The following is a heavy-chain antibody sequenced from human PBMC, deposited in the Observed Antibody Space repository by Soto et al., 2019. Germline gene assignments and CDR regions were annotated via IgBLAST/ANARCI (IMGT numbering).Heavy chain of an antibody. CDR1: GFNFSSCS. CDR2: ITGGGGST. V-gene: IGHV3-23*01. D-gene: IGHD6-19*01. Sequence: GGSLRLSCAASGFNFSSCSMSWVRQAPGRGLEWVSAITGGGGSTYYADSVKGRFTISRDNSKNTLYLQVNSLRGEDTAVYYCAKESGVLQWLVRGSFDYWGQGALVTVSS. J-gene: IGHJ4*02. CDR3: AKESGVLQWLVRGSFDY.